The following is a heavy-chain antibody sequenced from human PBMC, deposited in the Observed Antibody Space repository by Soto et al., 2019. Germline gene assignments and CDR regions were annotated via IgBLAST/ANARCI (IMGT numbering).Heavy chain of an antibody. CDR2: ISYDGSNK. CDR1: GFTFSSYA. V-gene: IGHV3-30-3*01. Sequence: QVQLVESGGGVVQPGRSLRLSCAASGFTFSSYAMHWVRQAPGKGLEWLAVISYDGSNKYYADSVKGRFTISRDNSKNTLFRQMNSLRAEDTAIYYCARYGVVPANWGMDVWGQATTVTVSS. CDR3: ARYGVVPANWGMDV. D-gene: IGHD2-2*01. J-gene: IGHJ6*02.